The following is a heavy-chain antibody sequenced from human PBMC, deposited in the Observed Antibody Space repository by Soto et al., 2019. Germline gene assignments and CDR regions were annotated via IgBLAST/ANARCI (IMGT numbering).Heavy chain of an antibody. D-gene: IGHD5-12*01. CDR3: AKDGGKDGYFGNWFDP. CDR2: IIPIFGSA. CDR1: GGAFSNYA. Sequence: GASVKVSCKAAGGAFSNYAITWGRQAPGQGLEWLGRIIPIFGSANYAQKFQGRVTITADESTTTAYMELSSLRSDDTAVYYCAKDGGKDGYFGNWFDPWGQGTLVTVSS. J-gene: IGHJ5*02. V-gene: IGHV1-69*13.